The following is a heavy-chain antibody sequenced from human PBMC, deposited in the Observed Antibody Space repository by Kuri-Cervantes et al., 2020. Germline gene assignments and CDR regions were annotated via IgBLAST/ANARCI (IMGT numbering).Heavy chain of an antibody. CDR3: ARAGYCSSTSCYTLGGNWFDP. V-gene: IGHV4-34*01. D-gene: IGHD2-2*02. J-gene: IGHJ5*02. CDR2: INHSGST. CDR1: GGSFSGYY. Sequence: SETLSLTCAVYGGSFSGYYWSWIRQPPGKGLEWIGEINHSGSTNYNPSLKSRVTISVDTSKNQFSLKLSSVTAADTAVYYCARAGYCSSTSCYTLGGNWFDPWGQGTLVTVSS.